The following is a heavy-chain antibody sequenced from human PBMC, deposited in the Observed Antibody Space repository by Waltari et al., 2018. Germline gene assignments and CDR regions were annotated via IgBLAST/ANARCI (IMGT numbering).Heavy chain of an antibody. CDR2: INHSGST. CDR3: ARGFLFAPLGYCFDY. CDR1: GGSFSGSY. J-gene: IGHJ4*02. Sequence: QVQLQQWGAGLLKPSETLSLTCAVYGGSFSGSYWSWIRKPPGKGLEWIGEINHSGSTNYNPSLKSRVTISVDTSKNQFSLKLSSVTAADTAVYYCARGFLFAPLGYCFDYWGQGTLVTVSS. V-gene: IGHV4-34*01.